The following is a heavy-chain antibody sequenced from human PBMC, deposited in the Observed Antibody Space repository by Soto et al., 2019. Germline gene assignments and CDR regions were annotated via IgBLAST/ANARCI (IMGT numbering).Heavy chain of an antibody. D-gene: IGHD2-8*01. J-gene: IGHJ5*02. CDR3: ARRKLEMMYVGWFDP. V-gene: IGHV4-4*02. Sequence: QVQLQESGPGLVKPSETLSLTCAVSGDSISSRNWWSWVRQTPGKGLEYIGEIHHSGSTNYNPSLKSRVTMSVDKSKNQSSLHLNSVTAADTAIYYCARRKLEMMYVGWFDPWGQGTLVTVSS. CDR1: GDSISSRNW. CDR2: IHHSGST.